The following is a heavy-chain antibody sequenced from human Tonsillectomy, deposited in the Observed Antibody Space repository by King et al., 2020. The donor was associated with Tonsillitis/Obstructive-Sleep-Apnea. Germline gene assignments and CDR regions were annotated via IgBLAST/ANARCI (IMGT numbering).Heavy chain of an antibody. D-gene: IGHD1-26*01. J-gene: IGHJ6*03. V-gene: IGHV3-9*01. CDR1: GFTFDDYA. CDR3: AKDPSPTYYYYYMDV. Sequence: VQLVESGGGLVQPGRSLRLSCAAFGFTFDDYAMHWVRQAPGKGLEWVSGISWNSGNIGYADSVRGRFIISRDNAKNSLYLQMNSLRAEDTALYYCAKDPSPTYYYYYMDVWGKGTTVTVSS. CDR2: ISWNSGNI.